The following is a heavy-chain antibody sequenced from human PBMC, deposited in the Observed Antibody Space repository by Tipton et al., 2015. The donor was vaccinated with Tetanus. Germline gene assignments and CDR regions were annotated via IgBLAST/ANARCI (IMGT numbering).Heavy chain of an antibody. CDR3: VRDRQRWLQLPFYQYAMDV. D-gene: IGHD5-24*01. V-gene: IGHV3-7*01. CDR1: GFTLSSYW. J-gene: IGHJ6*02. Sequence: GSLRLSCGASGFTLSSYWMTWVRQAPGKGPEWVANINQDGTETNYVDSVKGRFTISRDNAKKSLYLQLNSLRAEDTALFYCVRDRQRWLQLPFYQYAMDVWGQGTTVTVSS. CDR2: INQDGTET.